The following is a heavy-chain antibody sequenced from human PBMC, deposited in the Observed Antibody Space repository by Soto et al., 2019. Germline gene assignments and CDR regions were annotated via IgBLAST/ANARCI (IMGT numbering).Heavy chain of an antibody. CDR2: IYYSGST. D-gene: IGHD3-22*01. CDR1: GGSISSYY. J-gene: IGHJ4*02. V-gene: IGHV4-59*01. Sequence: LSLTCTVSGGSISSYYWSWIRQPPGKGLEWIGYIYYSGSTNYNPSLKSRVTISVDTSKNQFSLKLSSVTAADTAVYYCARGGCSGGSCTYYDSSGYYLYYFDYWGQGPLVTVSS. CDR3: ARGGCSGGSCTYYDSSGYYLYYFDY.